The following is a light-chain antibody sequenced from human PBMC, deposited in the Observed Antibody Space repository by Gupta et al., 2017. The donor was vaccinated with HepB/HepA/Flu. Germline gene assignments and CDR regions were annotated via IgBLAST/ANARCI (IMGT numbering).Light chain of an antibody. Sequence: DIVMTQSPATLSVSPGERVTLSCRASQSVTIKLAWYQQKPGQAPTLLIYHASTRASSIPPRFSGSGSGTEFTLTINDLQSDDSAIYYCQQYDCRPPRWTFGQGTKVEIK. CDR1: QSVTIK. CDR2: HAS. V-gene: IGKV3-15*01. J-gene: IGKJ1*01. CDR3: QQYDCRPPRWT.